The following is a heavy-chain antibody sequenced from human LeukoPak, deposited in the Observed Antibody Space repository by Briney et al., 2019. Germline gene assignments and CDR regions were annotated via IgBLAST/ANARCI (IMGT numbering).Heavy chain of an antibody. D-gene: IGHD6-19*01. J-gene: IGHJ4*02. CDR3: ARAYSSGTSFDY. CDR1: GGSISSSSYY. Sequence: SETLSLTCTVSGGSISSSSYYWGWIRQPPGKGLEWIGSICYSGSTYYNPSLKSRVTISVDTSKNQFSLKLSSVTAADTAVYYCARAYSSGTSFDYWGQGTLVTVSS. V-gene: IGHV4-39*07. CDR2: ICYSGST.